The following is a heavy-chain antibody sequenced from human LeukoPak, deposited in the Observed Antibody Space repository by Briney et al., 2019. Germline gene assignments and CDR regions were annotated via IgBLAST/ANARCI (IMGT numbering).Heavy chain of an antibody. CDR3: ARGGLSGDY. J-gene: IGHJ4*02. CDR2: ISVSAISI. V-gene: IGHV3-48*03. CDR1: GFTISSYE. Sequence: GGSLRLSCTASGFTISSYEINWVRQAPGKRLEWVSYISVSAISIYYADSVKGRFTISRDNAKNSLYLQMSSLRVEDTAVYYCARGGLSGDYWGQGVLVTVSS. D-gene: IGHD6-19*01.